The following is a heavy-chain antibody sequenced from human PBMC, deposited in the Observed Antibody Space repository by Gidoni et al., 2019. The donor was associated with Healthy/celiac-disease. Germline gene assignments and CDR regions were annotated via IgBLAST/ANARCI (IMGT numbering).Heavy chain of an antibody. CDR3: ARGWGELESDY. D-gene: IGHD2-15*01. CDR2: ISSSGSTI. V-gene: IGHV3-48*03. J-gene: IGHJ4*02. Sequence: EVQLVESGGGLVQPGGSLRSSCEAYGFTFSSSEMNWVRQAPGKGLEWVSYISSSGSTIYYADSVKGRFTISRDNAKNSLYLQMNSLRAEDTAVYYCARGWGELESDYWGQGTLVTVSS. CDR1: GFTFSSSE.